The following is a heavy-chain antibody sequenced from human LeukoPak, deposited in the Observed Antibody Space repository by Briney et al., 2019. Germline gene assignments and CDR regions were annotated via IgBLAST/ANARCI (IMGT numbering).Heavy chain of an antibody. V-gene: IGHV3-21*01. D-gene: IGHD6-13*01. CDR2: ISSSSSYI. Sequence: SGGSLRLPCAASGFTFSSYSMNCVRQAPGKGLEWVSSISSSSSYIYYADSVKGRFTISRDNAKNSLYLQMNSLRAEDTAVYYCARVDIAAAGDFDYWGQGTLVTVSS. CDR3: ARVDIAAAGDFDY. CDR1: GFTFSSYS. J-gene: IGHJ4*02.